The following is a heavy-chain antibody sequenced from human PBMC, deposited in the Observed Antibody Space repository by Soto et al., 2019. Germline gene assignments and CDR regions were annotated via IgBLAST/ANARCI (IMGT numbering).Heavy chain of an antibody. CDR3: ARVNSSSWHSYYYYGMDV. CDR2: ISYDGSNK. Sequence: PGGSLRLSCAASGFTFSSYAMHWVRQAPGKGLEWVAVISYDGSNKYYADSVKGRFTISRDNSKNTLYLQMNSLRAEDTAVYYCARVNSSSWHSYYYYGMDVWGQGTTVTVSS. J-gene: IGHJ6*02. V-gene: IGHV3-30-3*01. CDR1: GFTFSSYA. D-gene: IGHD6-13*01.